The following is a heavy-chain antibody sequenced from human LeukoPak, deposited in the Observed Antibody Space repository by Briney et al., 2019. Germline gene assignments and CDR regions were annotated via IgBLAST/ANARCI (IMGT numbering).Heavy chain of an antibody. Sequence: GGSLRLSCAASGFTFSDYYMSWIRQAPGKGLEWVSYISSSGSTIYYADSVKGRFTISRDNAKNSLYLQMNSLRAEDTAVYYCARDKYFDWFTYSWFDPWGQGTLVTVSS. V-gene: IGHV3-11*01. CDR2: ISSSGSTI. D-gene: IGHD3-9*01. CDR1: GFTFSDYY. CDR3: ARDKYFDWFTYSWFDP. J-gene: IGHJ5*02.